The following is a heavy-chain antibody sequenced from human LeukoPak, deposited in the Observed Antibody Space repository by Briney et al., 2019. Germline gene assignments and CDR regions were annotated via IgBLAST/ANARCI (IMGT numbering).Heavy chain of an antibody. CDR2: IYHSGST. Sequence: SSETLSLTCAVSGYSISSGYYWGWIRQPPGKGLEWIGSIYHSGSTYYNPSLKSRVTISVDTSKNQFSPKLSSVTAADTAVYYCAREHSGDENYYYYMDVWGKGTTVTVSS. J-gene: IGHJ6*03. CDR3: AREHSGDENYYYYMDV. CDR1: GYSISSGYY. V-gene: IGHV4-38-2*02. D-gene: IGHD4-17*01.